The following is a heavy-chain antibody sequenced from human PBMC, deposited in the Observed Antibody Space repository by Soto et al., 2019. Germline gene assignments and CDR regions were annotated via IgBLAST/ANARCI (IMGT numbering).Heavy chain of an antibody. CDR1: GGSISSYY. CDR2: IYYSGST. CDR3: ARDHCTNGVCYDAFDI. V-gene: IGHV4-59*01. D-gene: IGHD2-8*01. J-gene: IGHJ3*02. Sequence: QVQLQESGPGLVKPSETLSLTCTVSGGSISSYYWSWIRQPPGKGLEWIGYIYYSGSTNYNPSIKSRVTISVDTSKNQFSLKLSSVTAADTAVYYCARDHCTNGVCYDAFDIWGQGTMVTVSS.